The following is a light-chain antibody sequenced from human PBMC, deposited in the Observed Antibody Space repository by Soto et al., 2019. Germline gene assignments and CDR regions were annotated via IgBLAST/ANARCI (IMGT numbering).Light chain of an antibody. V-gene: IGKV1-39*01. CDR2: GAS. Sequence: DIQMTQSPSSLSASVGDRVTIGCRSSQSVSSYLNWDQQKPGKAPKLLSYGASSLQSGVPSRFSGSGSGTDFTLTISSLQPEDFATYYCQQSYSTPLTSGGGTKVEI. J-gene: IGKJ4*02. CDR1: QSVSSY. CDR3: QQSYSTPLT.